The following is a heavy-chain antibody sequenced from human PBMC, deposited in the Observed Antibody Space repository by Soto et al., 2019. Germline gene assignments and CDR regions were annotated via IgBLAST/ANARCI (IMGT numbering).Heavy chain of an antibody. CDR3: ARMGISAAFDI. V-gene: IGHV4-59*01. CDR1: GGSISSYY. Sequence: PSETLSLTCTVSGGSISSYYWSWIRQPPGKGLEWIGYIYYSGSTNYNPSLKSRVTISVDTSKNQFSLKLSSVTAADTAVYYCARMGISAAFDIWGQGTMVTVSS. J-gene: IGHJ3*02. D-gene: IGHD7-27*01. CDR2: IYYSGST.